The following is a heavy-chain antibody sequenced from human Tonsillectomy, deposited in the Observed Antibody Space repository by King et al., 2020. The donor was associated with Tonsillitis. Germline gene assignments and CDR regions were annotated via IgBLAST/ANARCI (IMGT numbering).Heavy chain of an antibody. D-gene: IGHD5-24*01. J-gene: IGHJ4*02. CDR3: ARGLEMATTPWDY. V-gene: IGHV4-59*01. CDR1: GGSISSYY. CDR2: IYYSGST. Sequence: VQLQESGPGLVKPSETLSLTCTVSGGSISSYYWSWIRQPPGKGLEWIGYIYYSGSTNYNPSLKSRVPISVDTSKNQFSLKMRSVTAADTAVYYRARGLEMATTPWDYWGQGTLVTVSS.